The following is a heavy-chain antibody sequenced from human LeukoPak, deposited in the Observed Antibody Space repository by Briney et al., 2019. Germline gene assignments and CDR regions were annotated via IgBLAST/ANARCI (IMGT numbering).Heavy chain of an antibody. J-gene: IGHJ5*02. D-gene: IGHD3-3*01. Sequence: NPSETLSLTCTVSGGFISSHYWNWIRQPAGKGLEWIGRMFIRGSANYSPSLKSRVSMSLDKSRSQFSLNLSSVTAADTAVYYCARDQGWVGVSVSLDLWGPGTLVTVSS. CDR1: GGFISSHY. CDR2: MFIRGSA. V-gene: IGHV4-4*07. CDR3: ARDQGWVGVSVSLDL.